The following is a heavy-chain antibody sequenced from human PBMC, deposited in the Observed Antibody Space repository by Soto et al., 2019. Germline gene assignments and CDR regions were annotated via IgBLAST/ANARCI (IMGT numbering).Heavy chain of an antibody. CDR2: IYYRGNT. J-gene: IGHJ4*02. Sequence: QVQLQESGPGLVKPSETLSLTCIVSGGSIRNSYSRWIRQPPGKGLEWIGYIYYRGNTNYNPSLTRRGTISVDTSKNQDPLKLGSVAAAATAVYYWVRHQYSYGVYYFDYWGQGNLVTVSA. V-gene: IGHV4-59*08. D-gene: IGHD5-18*01. CDR1: GGSIRNSY. CDR3: VRHQYSYGVYYFDY.